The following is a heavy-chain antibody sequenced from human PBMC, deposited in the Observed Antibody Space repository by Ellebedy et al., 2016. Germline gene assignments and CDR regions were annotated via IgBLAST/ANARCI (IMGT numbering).Heavy chain of an antibody. D-gene: IGHD6-13*01. J-gene: IGHJ6*02. Sequence: SETLSLXCSVSGGSINNYYWSWIRQPPGKGLEWIGYVYYRASPRYNPSLGSRVTVSADTSKNQFSLRLSSVTPADTAVYYCARVLRQRYSNTVWKSTYYYYAMDVWGQGTTVTVSS. V-gene: IGHV4-59*01. CDR1: GGSINNYY. CDR3: ARVLRQRYSNTVWKSTYYYYAMDV. CDR2: VYYRASP.